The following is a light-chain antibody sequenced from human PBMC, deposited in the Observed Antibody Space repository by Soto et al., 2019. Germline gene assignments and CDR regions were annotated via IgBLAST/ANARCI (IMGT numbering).Light chain of an antibody. V-gene: IGKV3-15*01. CDR3: HQYNNWPPWT. CDR1: QSVSSN. CDR2: GAS. Sequence: EIVMTQSPATLSVSPGERATLSCRASQSVSSNLAWYQQKPGQAPRLLIYGASTRATGIPARFSGSGSGTAVTLTISSLQSEDFAVYYCHQYNNWPPWTFGQGTKVEIK. J-gene: IGKJ1*01.